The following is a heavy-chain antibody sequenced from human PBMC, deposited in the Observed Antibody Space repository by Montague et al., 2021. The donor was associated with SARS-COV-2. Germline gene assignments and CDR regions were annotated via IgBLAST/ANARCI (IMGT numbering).Heavy chain of an antibody. D-gene: IGHD3-9*01. Sequence: SETLSLTCSVSGGSFDSDNFFWGWIRQPPGKRLVWIGVISSGGRTFDNPSLKSRVTISVHTSRNQLSLNVKSVTAADTAVYYCARHRRYDVVTYYPDFWGQGILVTVSS. CDR1: GGSFDSDNFF. V-gene: IGHV4-39*01. CDR2: ISSGGRT. CDR3: ARHRRYDVVTYYPDF. J-gene: IGHJ4*02.